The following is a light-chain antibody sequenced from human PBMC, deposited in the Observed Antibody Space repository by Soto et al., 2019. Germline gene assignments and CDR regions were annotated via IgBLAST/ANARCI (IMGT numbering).Light chain of an antibody. CDR3: QQYNSPPWT. J-gene: IGKJ1*01. Sequence: DIQMTQSPSTLSASVGDRVTITCRASQSISSWLAWYQQKPGKAPKFLIHKASSLESGVPSRFSGSGSGTEFTLNISSLQTDDFATYFCQQYNSPPWTFGQGTKVEIK. V-gene: IGKV1-5*03. CDR1: QSISSW. CDR2: KAS.